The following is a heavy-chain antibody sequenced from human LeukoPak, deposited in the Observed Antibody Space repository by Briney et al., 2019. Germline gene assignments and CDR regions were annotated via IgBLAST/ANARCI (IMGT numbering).Heavy chain of an antibody. CDR2: FDPEDGET. CDR3: ARAKYNSGWYGAFDI. J-gene: IGHJ3*02. CDR1: GYTLSEIS. V-gene: IGHV1-24*01. Sequence: PLASVKVSYKVSGYTLSEISMQWVRQAPGKGLEWMGGFDPEDGETIYAQKFQGRVTMTEDTSTDTAYMELSSLRFEDTAVYYCARAKYNSGWYGAFDIWGQGTMVTVSS. D-gene: IGHD6-19*01.